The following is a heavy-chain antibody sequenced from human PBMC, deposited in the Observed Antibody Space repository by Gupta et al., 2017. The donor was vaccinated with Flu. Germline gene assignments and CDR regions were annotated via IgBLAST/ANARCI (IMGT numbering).Heavy chain of an antibody. V-gene: IGHV4-59*01. CDR3: AGSGNYNYYDY. CDR2: IYHSGST. CDR1: GGPIDSYY. D-gene: IGHD4-4*01. Sequence: GGPIDSYYWSWIRQPPGKRLEWIGYIYHSGSTNYNPSLKSRIIMSVDRSKNQFSLKLSSVTAADTAVYYCAGSGNYNYYDYWGQGTLVTVSS. J-gene: IGHJ4*02.